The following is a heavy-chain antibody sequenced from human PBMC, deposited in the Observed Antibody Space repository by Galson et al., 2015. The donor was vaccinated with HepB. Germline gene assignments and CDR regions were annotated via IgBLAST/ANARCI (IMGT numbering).Heavy chain of an antibody. CDR2: ISAYNGNT. CDR3: ARAHYDYVWGSYLIDAFDI. V-gene: IGHV1-18*04. J-gene: IGHJ3*02. Sequence: SVKVSCKASGYTFTSYGISWVRQAPGQGLEWMGWISAYNGNTNYAQKLQGRVTMTTDTSTSTAYIELRSLRSDDTAVYYCARAHYDYVWGSYLIDAFDIWGQGTMVTVSS. D-gene: IGHD3-16*02. CDR1: GYTFTSYG.